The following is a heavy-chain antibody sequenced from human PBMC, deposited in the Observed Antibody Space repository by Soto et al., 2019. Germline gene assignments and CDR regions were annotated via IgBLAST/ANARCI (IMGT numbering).Heavy chain of an antibody. CDR3: ARDGEPGVFDY. CDR2: IYSGGST. D-gene: IGHD3-10*01. V-gene: IGHV3-53*04. CDR1: GFTVSSNY. J-gene: IGHJ4*02. Sequence: EVQLVESGGGLVQPGGSLRLSCAASGFTVSSNYMSWVRQAPGKGLEWVSVIYSGGSTYYADSVKGRFTISRHNSKNALYLQMNSLRAEVTAVYYCARDGEPGVFDYWGQGTLVTVSS.